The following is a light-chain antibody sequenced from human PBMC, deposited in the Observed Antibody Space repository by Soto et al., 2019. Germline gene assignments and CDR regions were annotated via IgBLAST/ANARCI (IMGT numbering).Light chain of an antibody. CDR2: EVT. Sequence: QSALTQPASVSGSPVQSITISCTGTSSDVGGYQYVSWYQQHPGKVPKLVIYEVTNRPSGVSNRFSGSKSGDTASLTISGLKAEYEGDYYCSSYTSTNTVVFGGGTKVTVL. J-gene: IGLJ2*01. V-gene: IGLV2-14*01. CDR1: SSDVGGYQY. CDR3: SSYTSTNTVV.